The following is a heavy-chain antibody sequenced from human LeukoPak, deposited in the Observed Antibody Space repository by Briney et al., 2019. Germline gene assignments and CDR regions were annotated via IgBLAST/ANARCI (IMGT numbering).Heavy chain of an antibody. J-gene: IGHJ6*02. CDR1: GFTFSSYS. D-gene: IGHD1-14*01. CDR2: ISSSSSTI. Sequence: GGSLRLSCAASGFTFSSYSMNWVRQAPGKGLEWVSYISSSSSTIYYADSVKGRFTISRDNAKNSLYLQMNSLRAEDTAVYYCASSDHNPLGYYYYGMDVWGQGTKATVSS. V-gene: IGHV3-48*04. CDR3: ASSDHNPLGYYYYGMDV.